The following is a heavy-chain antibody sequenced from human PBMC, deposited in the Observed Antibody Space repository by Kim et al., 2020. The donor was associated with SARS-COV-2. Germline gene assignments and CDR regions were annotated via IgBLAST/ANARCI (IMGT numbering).Heavy chain of an antibody. J-gene: IGHJ3*02. Sequence: DSVMGRFTISRDNSKNTLYLQMNSLRAEDTAVYYCARDWDDYGDYGAFDIWGQVTMVTVSS. CDR3: ARDWDDYGDYGAFDI. D-gene: IGHD4-17*01. V-gene: IGHV3-30*01.